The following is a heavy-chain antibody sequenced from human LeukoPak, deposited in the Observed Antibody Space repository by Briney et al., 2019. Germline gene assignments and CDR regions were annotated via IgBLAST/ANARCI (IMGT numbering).Heavy chain of an antibody. D-gene: IGHD6-13*01. V-gene: IGHV4-30-2*01. J-gene: IGHJ4*02. Sequence: SQTLSLTCAVSGGSISSGGYSWSWIRQPPGKGLEWIGYIYHSGSTYYNPSLKSRVTISVDRSKNQFSLKVSSVTAADTAVYYCARDAPGIADYYFEYWGQGTLVTVSS. CDR3: ARDAPGIADYYFEY. CDR1: GGSISSGGYS. CDR2: IYHSGST.